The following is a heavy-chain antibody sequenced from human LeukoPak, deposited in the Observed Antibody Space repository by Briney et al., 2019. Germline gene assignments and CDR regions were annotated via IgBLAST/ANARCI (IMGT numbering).Heavy chain of an antibody. Sequence: ETLSLTCTVSGGSISSSSYYWGWIRQPPGKGLEWVSAISGSGSSTYYADSVKGRFTISRDNSKNTLYLQMNGLRAEDTAVFYCAKGHLGYSGYDKGYYFDFWGQGTLVTVSS. CDR3: AKGHLGYSGYDKGYYFDF. V-gene: IGHV3-23*01. CDR2: ISGSGSST. J-gene: IGHJ4*02. CDR1: GGSISSSSYY. D-gene: IGHD5-12*01.